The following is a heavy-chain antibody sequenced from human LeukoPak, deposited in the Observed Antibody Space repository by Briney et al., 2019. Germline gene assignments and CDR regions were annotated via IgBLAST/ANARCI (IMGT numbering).Heavy chain of an antibody. CDR1: GFTFSNYW. CDR2: ISGSGGST. Sequence: GGSLRLSCAASGFTFSNYWMSWVRQAPGKGLEWVSAISGSGGSTYYADSVKGRFTISRDNSKNTLYLQMNSLRAEDTAVYYCAKDRYCSGGSCYAGFDYWGQGTLVTVSS. V-gene: IGHV3-23*01. CDR3: AKDRYCSGGSCYAGFDY. D-gene: IGHD2-15*01. J-gene: IGHJ4*02.